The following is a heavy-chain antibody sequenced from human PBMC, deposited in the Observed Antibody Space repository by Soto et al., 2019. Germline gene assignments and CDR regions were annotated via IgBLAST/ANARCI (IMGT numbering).Heavy chain of an antibody. V-gene: IGHV4-59*01. J-gene: IGHJ4*02. CDR1: GGSMSPNY. CDR3: ASDGGYLDH. CDR2: MYYSGNT. Sequence: SETLSLTCTVSGGSMSPNYWSWIRQPPGKGLEWIGYMYYSGNTNYNPSLRSRVTMSVDTSKNQFSLKLSSVTAADTAVYYCASDGGYLDHWGQGTLVIGSS.